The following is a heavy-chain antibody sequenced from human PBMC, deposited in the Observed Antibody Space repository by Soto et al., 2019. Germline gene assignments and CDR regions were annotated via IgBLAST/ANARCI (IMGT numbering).Heavy chain of an antibody. CDR3: ARDVRSGGRNYGMDV. Sequence: QVQLVQSGAEVKKPGSSVKVSCKASGGTFSSYTISWVRQAPGQGLEWMGRIIPILGIANYAQKFQGRVTITADKSMXTGYMELSSLRSEDTAVYYCARDVRSGGRNYGMDVWGQGTTVTVSS. V-gene: IGHV1-69*08. J-gene: IGHJ6*02. D-gene: IGHD2-15*01. CDR2: IIPILGIA. CDR1: GGTFSSYT.